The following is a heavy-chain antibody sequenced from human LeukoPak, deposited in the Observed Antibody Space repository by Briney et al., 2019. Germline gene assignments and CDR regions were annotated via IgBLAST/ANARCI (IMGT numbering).Heavy chain of an antibody. CDR2: ISWNGGTT. Sequence: GGSLRLSCAASGFNFDDYGMSWVRQAPGKGLEWVSGISWNGGTTVYVDSVKGRFTISRDNAKNTLYLQMNSLRAEDTALYHCARGDGIFDYWGQGTLVTVSS. J-gene: IGHJ4*02. CDR1: GFNFDDYG. V-gene: IGHV3-20*01. D-gene: IGHD2-21*01. CDR3: ARGDGIFDY.